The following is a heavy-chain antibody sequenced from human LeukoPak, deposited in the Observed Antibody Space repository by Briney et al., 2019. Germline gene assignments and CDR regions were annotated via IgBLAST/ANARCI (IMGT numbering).Heavy chain of an antibody. V-gene: IGHV4-61*02. CDR3: ARARAMRAAFDI. Sequence: SETLSLTCTFSGGSISSGRYYWSWIRQPAGKGLEWIGRIYTSGSTNYNPSLKSRVTISVDTSKNQCSLKLSSVTAAGTAVYYCARARAMRAAFDIWGQGTMVTVSS. CDR2: IYTSGST. J-gene: IGHJ3*02. CDR1: GGSISSGRYY.